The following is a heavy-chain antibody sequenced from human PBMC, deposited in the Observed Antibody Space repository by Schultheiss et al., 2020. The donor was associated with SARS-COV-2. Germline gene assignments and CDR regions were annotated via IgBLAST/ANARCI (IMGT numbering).Heavy chain of an antibody. Sequence: SETLSLTCTVSGGSISSGSYYWSWIRQPAGKGLEWIGRIYTSGSTNYNPSLKSRVTISVDTSKNQFSLKLSSVTAADTAVYYCARFLSGEWELLVDYWGQGTLVTVSS. V-gene: IGHV4-61*02. J-gene: IGHJ4*02. CDR1: GGSISSGSYY. CDR2: IYTSGST. CDR3: ARFLSGEWELLVDY. D-gene: IGHD1-26*01.